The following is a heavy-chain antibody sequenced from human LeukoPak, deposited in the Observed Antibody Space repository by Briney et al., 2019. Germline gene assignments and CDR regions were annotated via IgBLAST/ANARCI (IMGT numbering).Heavy chain of an antibody. Sequence: PSETLSLTCSVSGGSMKTPSHYWDWIRQSPGKGLEWIGSMFYSGSTYFNPSLRRRVTISGDTSTNQISLSLTSVTAADTAVYYCARRNTEVRDTLPLNAFDVWGQGAKVIVSS. V-gene: IGHV4-39*01. CDR2: MFYSGST. J-gene: IGHJ3*01. CDR3: ARRNTEVRDTLPLNAFDV. CDR1: GGSMKTPSHY. D-gene: IGHD1/OR15-1a*01.